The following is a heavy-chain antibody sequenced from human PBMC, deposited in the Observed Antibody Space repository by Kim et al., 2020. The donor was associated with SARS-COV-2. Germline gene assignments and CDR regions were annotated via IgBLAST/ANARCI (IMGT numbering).Heavy chain of an antibody. CDR3: ARAPPLRGYSYGSRYYFDY. D-gene: IGHD5-18*01. CDR1: GGSFSGYY. CDR2: INHSGST. V-gene: IGHV4-34*01. Sequence: SETLSLTCAVYGGSFSGYYWSWIRQPPGKGLEWIGEINHSGSTNYNPSLKSRVTISVDTSKNQFSLKLSSVTAADTAVYYCARAPPLRGYSYGSRYYFDYWGQGTLVTVSS. J-gene: IGHJ4*02.